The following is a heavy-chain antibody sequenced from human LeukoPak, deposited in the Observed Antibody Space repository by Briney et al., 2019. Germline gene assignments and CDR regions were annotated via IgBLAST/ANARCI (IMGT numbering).Heavy chain of an antibody. CDR1: GFTFSSHE. CDR3: ARDGDRGWDLDY. Sequence: GGSLRLSYVASGFTFSSHEMNWVRQAPGKGLEWISYINGRGVVVDYAASVKGRFTISRNHAQNSLLLQMNNLSDEGTAVYYCARDGDRGWDLDYWGQGNLVTVSS. J-gene: IGHJ4*02. V-gene: IGHV3-48*03. D-gene: IGHD1-26*01. CDR2: INGRGVVV.